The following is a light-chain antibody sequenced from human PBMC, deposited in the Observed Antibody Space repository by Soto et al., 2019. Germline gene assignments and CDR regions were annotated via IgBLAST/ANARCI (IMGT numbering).Light chain of an antibody. J-gene: IGKJ5*01. CDR3: QQYGTSIT. Sequence: VMTQSPGTLSLSPGERATLSCRASQSLSSSYLAWYQQKPGQAPRLLIYGASSRATGIPDRFSGSGSGTDFTLTISRLEPEDFAVYYCQQYGTSITFGQGTRLEIK. CDR2: GAS. V-gene: IGKV3-20*01. CDR1: QSLSSSY.